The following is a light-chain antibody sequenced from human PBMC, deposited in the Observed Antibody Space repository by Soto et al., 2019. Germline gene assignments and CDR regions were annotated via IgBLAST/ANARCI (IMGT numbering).Light chain of an antibody. CDR1: SSNVGDNA. J-gene: IGLJ3*02. V-gene: IGLV1-36*01. CDR3: AAWDDNLTGWV. CDR2: YDD. Sequence: QPVLTQPPSVSEAPRQRVTISCSGSSSNVGDNAVSWYQQVPGKAPKLLIYYDDLLPSGVSDRFSGSKSGTSASLAISGLQSEDEGDYYCAAWDDNLTGWVFGGGTKVTVL.